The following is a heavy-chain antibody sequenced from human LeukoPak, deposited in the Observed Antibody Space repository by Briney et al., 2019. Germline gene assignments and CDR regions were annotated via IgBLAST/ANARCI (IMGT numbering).Heavy chain of an antibody. CDR3: ARGVHALGY. D-gene: IGHD2-2*01. CDR2: ISYDGTKQ. CDR1: GFTFTNYP. Sequence: GGSLRLSCEASGFTFTNYPMFWVRLAPAKGLEWVSSISYDGTKQNYTNSVKGRFTISRDNSRNMLFLQMNSLRPEDTAVYYCARGVHALGYWGQGALVTVSS. V-gene: IGHV3-30-3*01. J-gene: IGHJ4*02.